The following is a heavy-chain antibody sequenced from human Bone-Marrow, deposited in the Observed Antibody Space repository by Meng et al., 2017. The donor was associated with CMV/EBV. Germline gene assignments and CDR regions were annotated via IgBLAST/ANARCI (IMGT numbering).Heavy chain of an antibody. CDR3: AREEGILVVVPAEGYYYGMDV. CDR1: GFTVSSNY. CDR2: IYSGGSST. D-gene: IGHD2-2*01. J-gene: IGHJ6*02. Sequence: ESLKISCAASGFTVSSNYMSWVRQAPGKGLEWVSVIYSGGSSTYYADSVKGRFTISRDNAKNSLYLQMNSLRAEDTAVYYCAREEGILVVVPAEGYYYGMDVWGQGTTVTVSS. V-gene: IGHV3-53*01.